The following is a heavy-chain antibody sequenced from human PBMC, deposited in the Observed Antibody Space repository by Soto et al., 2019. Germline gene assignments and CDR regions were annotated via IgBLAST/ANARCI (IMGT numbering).Heavy chain of an antibody. V-gene: IGHV4-34*01. CDR2: INHSGST. Sequence: PSETLSLTCAVYGGSFSGYYWSWIRQPPGKGLEWLGEINHSGSTTYNPSLKSRVTISVDTSKNQFSLKLSSVTAADTAVYYCALGSAPLEYGGQGTLVTVSS. CDR1: GGSFSGYY. CDR3: ALGSAPLEY. D-gene: IGHD3-16*01. J-gene: IGHJ4*02.